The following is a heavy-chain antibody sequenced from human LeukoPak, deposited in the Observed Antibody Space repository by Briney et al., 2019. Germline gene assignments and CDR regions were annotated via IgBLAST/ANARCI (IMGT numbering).Heavy chain of an antibody. V-gene: IGHV1-2*02. J-gene: IGHJ5*02. CDR1: GYTFNDYY. CDR3: ARGNYYASGPLFDA. Sequence: VASVTVSFKASGYTFNDYYMHWVRQAPGQGLEWMGWIDPYSGGTNYAQKFQGRVPMTSDTSISTAYMELSRLSSDATAEYYCARGNYYASGPLFDAWGQGTLVTVSS. D-gene: IGHD3-10*01. CDR2: IDPYSGGT.